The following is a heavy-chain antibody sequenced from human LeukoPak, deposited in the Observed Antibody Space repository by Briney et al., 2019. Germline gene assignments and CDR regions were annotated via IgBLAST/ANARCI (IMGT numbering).Heavy chain of an antibody. CDR2: ISGSGGST. D-gene: IGHD3-22*01. CDR3: AKSNYYDSSGYYYPFDY. CDR1: GFTFSSYA. V-gene: IGHV3-23*01. Sequence: PGGSLRLSCAASGFTFSSYAMSWVRQAPGKGLEWVSAISGSGGSTYYADSVKGRFTISRDNSKNTLYLQMNSLRAEDTAVYYCAKSNYYDSSGYYYPFDYWGQGTLVTVSS. J-gene: IGHJ4*02.